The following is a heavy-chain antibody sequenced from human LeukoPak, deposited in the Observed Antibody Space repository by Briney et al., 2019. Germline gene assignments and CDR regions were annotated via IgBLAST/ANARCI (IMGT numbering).Heavy chain of an antibody. Sequence: SETLSLTCAVYGGSFSGYYWSWIRQPPGKGLEWIGEINHSGSTNYNPSLKSRVTISVDTSKNQFSLKLSSVTAADTAVYYCARRYGLMVYATRGWFDPWGRGTLVTVSS. CDR2: INHSGST. D-gene: IGHD2-8*01. J-gene: IGHJ5*02. CDR1: GGSFSGYY. V-gene: IGHV4-34*01. CDR3: ARRYGLMVYATRGWFDP.